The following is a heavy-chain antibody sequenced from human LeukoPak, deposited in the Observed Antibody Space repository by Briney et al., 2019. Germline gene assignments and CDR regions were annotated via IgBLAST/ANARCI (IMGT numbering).Heavy chain of an antibody. Sequence: ASVKVSCKASGYTFTSYDINWVRQATEQGLEWMGWMNPNSGNTGYAQKFQGRVTMTRNTSISTAYMELSSLRSEDTAVYYCARRGGSGSYCAQCFDYWGQGTLVTVSS. V-gene: IGHV1-8*02. D-gene: IGHD3-10*01. CDR1: GYTFTSYD. J-gene: IGHJ4*02. CDR2: MNPNSGNT. CDR3: ARRGGSGSYCAQCFDY.